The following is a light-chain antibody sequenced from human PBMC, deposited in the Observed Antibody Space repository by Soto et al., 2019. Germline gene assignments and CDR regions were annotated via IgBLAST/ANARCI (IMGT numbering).Light chain of an antibody. J-gene: IGLJ1*01. CDR3: SSYISGSTPYV. V-gene: IGLV2-14*01. Sequence: QSVLTQPASVSGSPGQSITISCTGTSSDVGDYNYVSWYQQHPGKAPKLISYDVSNRPSGVSNRFSGSKSGNTASLTISGLRAEDEADYYCSSYISGSTPYVFGTGTKLTVL. CDR2: DVS. CDR1: SSDVGDYNY.